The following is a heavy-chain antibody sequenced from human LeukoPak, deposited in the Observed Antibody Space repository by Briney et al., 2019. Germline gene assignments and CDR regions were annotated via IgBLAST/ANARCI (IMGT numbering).Heavy chain of an antibody. J-gene: IGHJ4*01. CDR2: MYYSGST. D-gene: IGHD2-2*01. Sequence: SETLSLTCTVSGGSVSSGGYYWSWIRQHPGKGLEWIGYMYYSGSTYYNPSLKSRVTISVDTSKTPFSLKLSSVTAADTAVYYCAREVRCSSTSCSSGNFDYWGHGTLVTVSS. V-gene: IGHV4-31*03. CDR3: AREVRCSSTSCSSGNFDY. CDR1: GGSVSSGGYY.